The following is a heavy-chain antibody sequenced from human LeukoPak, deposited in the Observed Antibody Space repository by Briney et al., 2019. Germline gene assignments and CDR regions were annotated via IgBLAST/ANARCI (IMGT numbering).Heavy chain of an antibody. J-gene: IGHJ5*02. CDR1: GGSISSYY. V-gene: IGHV4-4*09. CDR2: IYTSGST. CDR3: GRTYMTSARFDP. Sequence: SETLSLTCTVSGGSISSYYWSWIRQPPGKGLEWIGYIYTSGSTNYNPSLKSRVTISVDTSKNQFSLKLSSVTAADTAVYYCGRTYMTSARFDPWGQGTLVTVSS. D-gene: IGHD2-21*02.